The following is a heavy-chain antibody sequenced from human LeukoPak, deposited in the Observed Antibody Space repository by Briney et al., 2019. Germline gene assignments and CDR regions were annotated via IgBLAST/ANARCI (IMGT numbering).Heavy chain of an antibody. D-gene: IGHD3-16*01. CDR2: ISGYNGNT. V-gene: IGHV1-18*01. J-gene: IGHJ5*02. Sequence: ASVKVSCKASTYTFTRYGISWVRQAPGQGLEWMGWISGYNGNTNYAQKFQGRVTMTRNTSISTAYMELSTLRSEDTAVYYCARGPVYGGVGNWFDPWGQGTLVTVSS. CDR1: TYTFTRYG. CDR3: ARGPVYGGVGNWFDP.